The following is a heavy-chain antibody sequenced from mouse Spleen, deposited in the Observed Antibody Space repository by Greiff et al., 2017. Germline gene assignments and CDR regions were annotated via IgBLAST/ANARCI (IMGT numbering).Heavy chain of an antibody. D-gene: IGHD2-4*01. V-gene: IGHV1-4*01. CDR3: ARGYYDGLNAMDY. J-gene: IGHJ4*01. Sequence: QVQLQQSGAELARPGASVKMSCKASGYTFTSYTMHWVKQRPGQGLEWIGYINPSSGYTKYNQKFKDKATLTADKSSSTAYMQLSSLTSEDSAVYYCARGYYDGLNAMDYWGQGTSVTVSS. CDR2: INPSSGYT. CDR1: GYTFTSYT.